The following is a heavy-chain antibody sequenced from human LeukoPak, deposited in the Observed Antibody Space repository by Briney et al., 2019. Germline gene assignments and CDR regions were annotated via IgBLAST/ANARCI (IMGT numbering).Heavy chain of an antibody. CDR3: ARSSRSGWYVYFDN. Sequence: GASVKVSCKASGYTFSNYFTHWVRQAPGQGLEWMAIVHPSGGSTSYAQKFKGRVTVTRDTSTSTVYMEMSSLRSDDTAIYYCARSSRSGWYVYFDNWGQGTLVTVSS. J-gene: IGHJ4*02. D-gene: IGHD6-19*01. V-gene: IGHV1-46*01. CDR2: VHPSGGST. CDR1: GYTFSNYF.